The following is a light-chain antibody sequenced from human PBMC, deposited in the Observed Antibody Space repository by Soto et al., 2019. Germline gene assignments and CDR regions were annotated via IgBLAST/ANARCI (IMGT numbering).Light chain of an antibody. J-gene: IGKJ1*01. CDR1: QSVTTL. CDR2: KAS. Sequence: DVQMTQSPSTLSASVGERVTITCRARQSVTTLLAWYQQKPGKAPKLLIYKASTLESGVPSRFSGSGSGTEFTLTISSLQPDDFATYYCQQYNRYSPWAFGQGTKVDIK. CDR3: QQYNRYSPWA. V-gene: IGKV1-5*03.